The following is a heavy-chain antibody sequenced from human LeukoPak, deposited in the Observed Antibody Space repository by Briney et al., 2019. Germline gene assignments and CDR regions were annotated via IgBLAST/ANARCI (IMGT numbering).Heavy chain of an antibody. D-gene: IGHD5-24*01. CDR3: ARVRDGYNDAYDI. J-gene: IGHJ3*02. Sequence: ASVKVSCKASGYTFTGYYMHWVRQAPGQGLEWMGIVNPSGDSTNYAQDFQGRVTLTGDTSTSTVYMELSSLRSEDTAVYYCARVRDGYNDAYDIWGQGTMVTATS. CDR1: GYTFTGYY. CDR2: VNPSGDST. V-gene: IGHV1-46*01.